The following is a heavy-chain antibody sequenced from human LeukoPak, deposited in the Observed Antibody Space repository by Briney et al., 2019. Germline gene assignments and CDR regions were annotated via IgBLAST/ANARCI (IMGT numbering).Heavy chain of an antibody. V-gene: IGHV4-59*12. CDR2: IYYSGST. CDR3: ARDPGPVGTTIVGATTAYYFDY. D-gene: IGHD1-26*01. CDR1: GGSISSYY. J-gene: IGHJ4*02. Sequence: SETLSLTCTVSGGSISSYYWSWIRQPPGKGLEWIGYIYYSGSTNYNPSLKSRVTISVDTSKNQFSLKLSSVTAADTAVYYCARDPGPVGTTIVGATTAYYFDYWGQGTLVTVSS.